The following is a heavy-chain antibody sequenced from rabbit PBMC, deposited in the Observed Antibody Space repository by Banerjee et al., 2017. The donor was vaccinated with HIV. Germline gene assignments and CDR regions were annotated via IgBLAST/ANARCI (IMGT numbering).Heavy chain of an antibody. CDR3: ARSGAGTSYSYGLDL. CDR2: INTSSGNT. V-gene: IGHV1S40*01. D-gene: IGHD8-1*01. J-gene: IGHJ6*01. Sequence: VRQAPGKGLEWIACINTSSGNTVYASWVNGRFTISETSSTTVTLQMTSLTAADTATYFCARSGAGTSYSYGLDLWGPGTLVTVS.